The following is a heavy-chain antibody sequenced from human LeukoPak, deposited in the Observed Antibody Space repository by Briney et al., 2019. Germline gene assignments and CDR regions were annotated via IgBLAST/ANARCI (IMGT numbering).Heavy chain of an antibody. CDR3: ARDAVGTSKYGDY. CDR1: GFTFSSYA. J-gene: IGHJ4*02. D-gene: IGHD4-23*01. V-gene: IGHV3-21*01. CDR2: ISGTSHYI. Sequence: GGSLRLSCAASGFTFSSYAMSWVRQAPGRGLEWVSSISGTSHYIYYADSVKGRFTISRDNAKNSLYLQMNSLRAEDTALYYCARDAVGTSKYGDYWGQGTLVTVSS.